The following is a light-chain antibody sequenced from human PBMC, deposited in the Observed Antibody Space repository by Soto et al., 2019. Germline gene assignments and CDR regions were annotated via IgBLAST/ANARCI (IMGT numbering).Light chain of an antibody. J-gene: IGKJ1*01. V-gene: IGKV3-15*01. CDR1: QSVSSN. CDR3: QQYNNWPRT. Sequence: EIVMTQSPDTLSVSPGKKTTLSCRASQSVSSNLAWYQQKPGQAPRLLIYGASTRATGIPARFSGSGSGTEFTLTISSLQSEDFAVYYCQQYNNWPRTFGQGTKVDIK. CDR2: GAS.